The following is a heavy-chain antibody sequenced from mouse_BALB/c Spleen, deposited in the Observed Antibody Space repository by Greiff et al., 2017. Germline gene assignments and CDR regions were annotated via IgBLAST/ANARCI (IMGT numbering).Heavy chain of an antibody. CDR1: GYSITSGYY. D-gene: IGHD2-1*01. Sequence: EVKLVESGPGLVKPSQSLSLTCSVTGYSITSGYYWNWIRQFPGNKLEWMGYISYDGSNNYNPSLKNRISITRDTSKNQFFLKLNSVTTEDTATYYCAIYGNYVFAYWGQGTLVTVSA. CDR3: AIYGNYVFAY. J-gene: IGHJ3*01. CDR2: ISYDGSN. V-gene: IGHV3-6*02.